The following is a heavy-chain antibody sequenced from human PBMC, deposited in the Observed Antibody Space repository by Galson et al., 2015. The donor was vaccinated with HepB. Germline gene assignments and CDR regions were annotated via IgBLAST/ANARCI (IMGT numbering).Heavy chain of an antibody. V-gene: IGHV4-39*02. CDR2: IYYSGST. Sequence: SETLSLTCTVSGGSMSSSNYYWVWISQPPGKGLEWIGSIYYSGSTHYKSSLKSRVTLSVDTSKNQFSLRMTSVTAADTAIYYCTRDVAYVGLDFWGHGTLDTVSS. D-gene: IGHD1-26*01. CDR3: TRDVAYVGLDF. J-gene: IGHJ4*01. CDR1: GGSMSSSNYY.